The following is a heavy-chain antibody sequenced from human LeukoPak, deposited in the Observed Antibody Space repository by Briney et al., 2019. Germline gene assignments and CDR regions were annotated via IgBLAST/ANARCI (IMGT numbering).Heavy chain of an antibody. CDR1: GFTFSSSA. J-gene: IGHJ4*02. CDR2: ISNNGGYT. Sequence: GGSLRLSCAASGFTFSSSAMSWVRQAPGKGLEWVSAISNNGGYTYYADSVQGRFTISRDNSKSTLCLQMNSLRAEDTAVYYCAKDEEDKVTPDLRYWGQGTLVTVSS. D-gene: IGHD4-23*01. CDR3: AKDEEDKVTPDLRY. V-gene: IGHV3-23*01.